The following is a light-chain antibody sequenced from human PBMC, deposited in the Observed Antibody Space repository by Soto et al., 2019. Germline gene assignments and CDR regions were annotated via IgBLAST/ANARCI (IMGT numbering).Light chain of an antibody. Sequence: QSVLTQPPSASGTPGQTVTLSCSGSSSNIGSAYIYWYQHLPGTAPKLLIYRNNQRPSGVPDRFSASKSGTSASLAISGLRSEDEADYYCAAWDDSLVVFGGGTKVTVL. CDR1: SSNIGSAY. CDR2: RNN. CDR3: AAWDDSLVV. J-gene: IGLJ2*01. V-gene: IGLV1-47*01.